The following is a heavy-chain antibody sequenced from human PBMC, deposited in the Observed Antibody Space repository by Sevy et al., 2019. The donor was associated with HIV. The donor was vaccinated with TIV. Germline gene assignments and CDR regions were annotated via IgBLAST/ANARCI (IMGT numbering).Heavy chain of an antibody. CDR2: IYYSGST. Sequence: SETLSLTCTVSGGSISSYYWSWSRQPPGKGLEWIGYIYYSGSTNYNPSLKSRVTISVDTSKNQFSLKLSSVTAADTAVYYCARGPYYYGSGSYSPWGYYGMDVWGQGTTVTVSS. J-gene: IGHJ6*02. CDR3: ARGPYYYGSGSYSPWGYYGMDV. D-gene: IGHD3-10*01. CDR1: GGSISSYY. V-gene: IGHV4-59*01.